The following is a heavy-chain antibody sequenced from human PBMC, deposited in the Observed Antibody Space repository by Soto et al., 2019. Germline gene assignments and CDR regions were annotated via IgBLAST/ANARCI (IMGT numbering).Heavy chain of an antibody. Sequence: QVQLVQSGTEVKKPGASVKVSCKASGYTFSRHYMHWVRQAPGEGLEWMGVVNPDIGTTRYAQKFQGRVTMARDTSTTTVYMELSSLRSEDTAVYYCARDEFEGGTTSGHFVGAMDVWGQGTTVTVSS. CDR1: GYTFSRHY. J-gene: IGHJ6*02. CDR3: ARDEFEGGTTSGHFVGAMDV. D-gene: IGHD1-7*01. CDR2: VNPDIGTT. V-gene: IGHV1-46*01.